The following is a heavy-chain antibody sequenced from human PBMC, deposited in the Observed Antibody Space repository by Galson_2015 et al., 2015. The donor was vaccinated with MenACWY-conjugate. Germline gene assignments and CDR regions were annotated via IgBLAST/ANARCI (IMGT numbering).Heavy chain of an antibody. CDR3: AKRIAPSGAPYYFDS. Sequence: SLRLSCAASGFTSNNYAMSWFRHSPGRGLEWVSAINGDDDQPFYADAVKGRFTVARDSARNTVYLQMKSLRPEDTAIYYCAKRIAPSGAPYYFDSWGQGTLVTVSS. CDR2: INGDDDQP. V-gene: IGHV3-23*01. CDR1: GFTSNNYA. D-gene: IGHD6-13*01. J-gene: IGHJ4*02.